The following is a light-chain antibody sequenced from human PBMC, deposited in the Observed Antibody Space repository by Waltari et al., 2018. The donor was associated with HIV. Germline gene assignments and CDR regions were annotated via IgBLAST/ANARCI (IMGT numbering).Light chain of an antibody. J-gene: IGKJ1*01. CDR3: QQVDSSPRT. Sequence: ILLTQSPGTLSLYPGERATLSCRASQSFSSSNLAWFKQKHGQAPRLLIDGVSRRATGIPDRSRGSWSETDFTLTSSMLEPEDFTVYYCQQVDSSPRTFGQGTKVELK. CDR2: GVS. V-gene: IGKV3-20*01. CDR1: QSFSSSN.